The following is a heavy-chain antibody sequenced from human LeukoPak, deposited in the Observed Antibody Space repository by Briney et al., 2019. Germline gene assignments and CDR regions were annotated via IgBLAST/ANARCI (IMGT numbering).Heavy chain of an antibody. V-gene: IGHV3-23*01. Sequence: HAGGSLRLSCAASGFTFSNYAMSWVRQARGKGLEWVSAISGSGGSTYYADSVKGRFTISRDNSKNTLYLQMSSLRAEDTAVYYCAKTPGEAARASYFDFWGQGTLVTVSS. J-gene: IGHJ4*02. CDR3: AKTPGEAARASYFDF. CDR2: ISGSGGST. D-gene: IGHD6-6*01. CDR1: GFTFSNYA.